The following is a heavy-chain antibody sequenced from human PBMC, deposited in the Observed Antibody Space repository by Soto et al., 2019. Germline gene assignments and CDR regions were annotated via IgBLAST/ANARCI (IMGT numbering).Heavy chain of an antibody. CDR3: ASAGAGSGPFTWEPPDH. D-gene: IGHD1-26*01. CDR1: GNTFSYRY. J-gene: IGHJ4*02. CDR2: ITPFSGDV. V-gene: IGHV1-45*02. Sequence: QMQLVQSGAEVKKTGSSVTVSCKALGNTFSYRYLHWVRQAPGQALEWMGWITPFSGDVHYAQKFKERVTLTRARSINTAYMRMSSLRSEDTAISFCASAGAGSGPFTWEPPDHWGQGTLVTVSS.